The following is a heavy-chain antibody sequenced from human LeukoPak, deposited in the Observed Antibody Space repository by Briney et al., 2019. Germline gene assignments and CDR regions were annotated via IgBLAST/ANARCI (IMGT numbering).Heavy chain of an antibody. Sequence: QPGGSLRLSCAASGFTFSDFAMNWVRQAPGKGLEWVSSITGSGSNTFNADSVKGRFTISRDNSKNTLYLQMNGLTAEDTAIYYCAKDALPYRYFEQWGQGTLVTVSS. V-gene: IGHV3-23*01. CDR3: AKDALPYRYFEQ. J-gene: IGHJ4*02. D-gene: IGHD1-14*01. CDR2: ITGSGSNT. CDR1: GFTFSDFA.